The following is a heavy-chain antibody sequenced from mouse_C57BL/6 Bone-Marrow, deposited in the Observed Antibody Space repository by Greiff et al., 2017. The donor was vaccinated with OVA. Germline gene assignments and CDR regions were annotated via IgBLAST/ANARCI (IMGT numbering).Heavy chain of an antibody. J-gene: IGHJ4*01. CDR3: ARPAQYYAMDD. CDR1: GYTFTSYW. D-gene: IGHD3-2*02. V-gene: IGHV1-50*01. Sequence: VQLQQPGAELVKPGASVKLSCKASGYTFTSYWMQWVKQRPGQGLEWIGEIDPSDSYTNYNQKFKGKATLTVDTSSSTAYMQLSSLTSGDAAVYYCARPAQYYAMDDWGQGTSVTVSS. CDR2: IDPSDSYT.